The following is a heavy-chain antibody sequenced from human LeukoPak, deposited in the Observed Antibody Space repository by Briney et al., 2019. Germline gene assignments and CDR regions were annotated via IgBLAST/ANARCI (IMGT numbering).Heavy chain of an antibody. D-gene: IGHD4-4*01. CDR1: GFSFSSYA. CDR2: FTDSFSGSGGST. V-gene: IGHV3-23*01. CDR3: ARDSGNDYSNYQDY. Sequence: GGSLRLSCAASGFSFSSYAMSWVRQAPGKGLEWVTGFTDSFSGSGGSTQYADSVKGRFTISRDNSKNTLYLQMNSLRAEDTAVYYCARDSGNDYSNYQDYWGQGTLVTVSS. J-gene: IGHJ4*02.